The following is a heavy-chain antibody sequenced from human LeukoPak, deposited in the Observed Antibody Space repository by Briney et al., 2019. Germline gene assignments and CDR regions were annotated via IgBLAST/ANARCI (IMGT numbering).Heavy chain of an antibody. CDR2: IVSSDDIT. V-gene: IGHV3-23*01. CDR3: AKKDIAGSGYDLDY. J-gene: IGHJ4*02. CDR1: GFTFGKYW. Sequence: GGSLRLSCVASGFTFGKYWMSWVRQAPGKGLEWVSSIVSSDDITYYADSVKGRFTISRDNSKNTLYLQMNSLRVEDTAIYYCAKKDIAGSGYDLDYWGQGTLVTVSS. D-gene: IGHD5-12*01.